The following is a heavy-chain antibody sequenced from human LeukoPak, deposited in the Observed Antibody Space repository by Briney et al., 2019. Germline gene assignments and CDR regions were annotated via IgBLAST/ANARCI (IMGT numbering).Heavy chain of an antibody. Sequence: GGSLRLSCAASGFTFSSYGMHWVRQAPGKGLEWVAVIWYDGSNKYYADSVKGRFTISRDNSKNTLYLQMNSLRAEDTAVYYCAKDSHVWGSYQGYFDYWGQGTLVTVSS. CDR2: IWYDGSNK. V-gene: IGHV3-33*06. J-gene: IGHJ4*02. CDR1: GFTFSSYG. D-gene: IGHD3-16*02. CDR3: AKDSHVWGSYQGYFDY.